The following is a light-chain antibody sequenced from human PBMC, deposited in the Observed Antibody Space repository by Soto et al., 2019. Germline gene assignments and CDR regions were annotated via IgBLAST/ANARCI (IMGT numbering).Light chain of an antibody. CDR1: SSDVGYYDY. CDR2: EVT. CDR3: TSYTTSDTVI. J-gene: IGLJ2*01. V-gene: IGLV2-14*01. Sequence: QSALTQPASVSGSPGQSITISCTGTSSDVGYYDYVSWYQQHPGKAPKLMIYEVTTRPSGVSGRFSGSKSGYTASLTISGLQAEDEADYYGTSYTTSDTVIFGGGTKLTVL.